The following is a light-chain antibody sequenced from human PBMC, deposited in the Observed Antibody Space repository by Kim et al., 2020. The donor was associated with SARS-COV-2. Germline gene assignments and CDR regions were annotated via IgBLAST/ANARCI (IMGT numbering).Light chain of an antibody. CDR1: HANIGNNY. V-gene: IGLV1-51*01. J-gene: IGLJ2*01. Sequence: GRNATVYASGGHANIGNNYLSWYQQLPRTAPTLLIYTNNKRPSGIPDRFSGSKSGTSATLGITGLQTGDEADYYCGTWDSSLSVVVFGGGTQLTVL. CDR2: TNN. CDR3: GTWDSSLSVVV.